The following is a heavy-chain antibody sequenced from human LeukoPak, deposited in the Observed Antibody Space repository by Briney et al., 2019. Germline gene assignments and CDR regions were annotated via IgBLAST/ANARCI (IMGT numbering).Heavy chain of an antibody. Sequence: SETLSLTCTVSGGSISSYYWSWIRQPPGKGLEWIGYIYYSGSTNYNPSLKSRVTISVDTSKNQFSLKLSSVTAADTAVYYCARAVHYGSGSSYWFDPWGQGTLVTVSS. CDR2: IYYSGST. CDR3: ARAVHYGSGSSYWFDP. V-gene: IGHV4-59*01. J-gene: IGHJ5*02. D-gene: IGHD3-10*01. CDR1: GGSISSYY.